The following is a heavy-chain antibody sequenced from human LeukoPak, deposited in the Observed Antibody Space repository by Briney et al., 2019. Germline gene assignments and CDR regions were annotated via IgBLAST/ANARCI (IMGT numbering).Heavy chain of an antibody. V-gene: IGHV1-18*04. CDR1: GYTFTSYG. CDR2: MSAYNGNT. J-gene: IGHJ4*02. CDR3: ARGQLWLLSPHFDY. Sequence: GASVKVSCKASGYTFTSYGISWVRQAPGQGLEWMGWMSAYNGNTGYAQKLQGRVTMTTNTSTSTAYMELRSLRSDDTAVYYCARGQLWLLSPHFDYWGQGTLVTVSS. D-gene: IGHD5-18*01.